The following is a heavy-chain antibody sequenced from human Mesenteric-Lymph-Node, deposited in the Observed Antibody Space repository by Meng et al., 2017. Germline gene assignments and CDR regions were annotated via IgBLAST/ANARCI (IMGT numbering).Heavy chain of an antibody. Sequence: GESLKISCKGSGYSFTSYWIGWVRQMPGKGLEWMGTIYPGDSDTRYSPSFQGQVTISADKSINTAFLQWSSLKVSDTAMYFCARLMGEGKNYYHSSGYVTPPSGFDPWGQGALVTVSS. CDR2: IYPGDSDT. J-gene: IGHJ5*02. D-gene: IGHD3-22*01. V-gene: IGHV5-51*01. CDR1: GYSFTSYW. CDR3: ARLMGEGKNYYHSSGYVTPPSGFDP.